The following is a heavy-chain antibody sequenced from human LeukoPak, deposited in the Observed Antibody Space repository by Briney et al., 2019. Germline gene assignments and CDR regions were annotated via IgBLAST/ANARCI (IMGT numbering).Heavy chain of an antibody. CDR3: TKHSSVLYYYDSSGYAFDY. Sequence: GRSLRLSCVASGFTFSNYGMHWVRQAPGKGLEWVALISYDGSTKYYADSVKGRFTISRDNSRNTLYLQMNSLRAEDTAVFYCTKHSSVLYYYDSSGYAFDYWGQGTLVTVSS. V-gene: IGHV3-30*18. J-gene: IGHJ4*02. CDR2: ISYDGSTK. CDR1: GFTFSNYG. D-gene: IGHD3-22*01.